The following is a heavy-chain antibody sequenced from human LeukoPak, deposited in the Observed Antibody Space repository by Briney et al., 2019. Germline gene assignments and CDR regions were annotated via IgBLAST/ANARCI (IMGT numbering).Heavy chain of an antibody. CDR3: VRERYCSGGSCPDY. V-gene: IGHV3-7*01. CDR2: IKQDGSEK. CDR1: GFTFSSYW. Sequence: GGSLRLSCAASGFTFSSYWMSWVRQAPGKGLEWVTNIKQDGSEKYYVDSVKGRFTISRDNAKNSLYLQMNSLRAEDTAVYYCVRERYCSGGSCPDYWGQGTPVTVSS. D-gene: IGHD2-15*01. J-gene: IGHJ4*02.